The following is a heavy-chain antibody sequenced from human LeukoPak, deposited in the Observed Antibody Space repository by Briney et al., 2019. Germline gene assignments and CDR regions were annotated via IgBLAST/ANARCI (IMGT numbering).Heavy chain of an antibody. CDR3: ARRQSRVLRYFDWGPGGDFGY. CDR2: IYYSGST. CDR1: GGSISSSSYY. D-gene: IGHD3-9*01. V-gene: IGHV4-39*01. J-gene: IGHJ4*02. Sequence: SETLSLTCTVSGGSISSSSYYWGWIRQPPGKGLEWIGSIYYSGSTYYNPSLKGRVTISVDTSKNQFSLKLSSVTAADTAVYYCARRQSRVLRYFDWGPGGDFGYWGQGTLVTVSS.